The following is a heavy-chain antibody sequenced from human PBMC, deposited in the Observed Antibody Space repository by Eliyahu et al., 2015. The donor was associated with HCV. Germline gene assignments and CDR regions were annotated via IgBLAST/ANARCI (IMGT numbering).Heavy chain of an antibody. V-gene: IGHV3-9*01. Sequence: EVQLVESGGGLVQPGRSLRLSCAASGFTFDDYAMHWVRQAPGKGLEWVSGISWNSGSIGYADSVKGRFTISRDNAKNSLYLQMNSLRAEDTALYYCAKDISSSAGNYWGQGTLVTVSS. CDR2: ISWNSGSI. D-gene: IGHD6-6*01. CDR1: GFTFDDYA. J-gene: IGHJ4*02. CDR3: AKDISSSAGNY.